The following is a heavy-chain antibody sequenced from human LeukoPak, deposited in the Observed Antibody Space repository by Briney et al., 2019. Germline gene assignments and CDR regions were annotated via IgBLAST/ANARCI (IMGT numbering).Heavy chain of an antibody. CDR3: AKRDYYDSSGYAPLFQH. Sequence: GGSLRLSCAAPGFTFSSYAMSWVRQAPGKGLEGVSGISGSGGITNYADSVKGRFTISRDNSKNTLYLQMSSLRVEDTALYYCAKRDYYDSSGYAPLFQHWGQGTLVTVSS. J-gene: IGHJ1*01. CDR2: ISGSGGIT. CDR1: GFTFSSYA. V-gene: IGHV3-23*01. D-gene: IGHD3-22*01.